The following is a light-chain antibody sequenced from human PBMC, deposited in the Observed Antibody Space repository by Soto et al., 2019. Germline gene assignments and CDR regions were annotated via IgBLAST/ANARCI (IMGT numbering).Light chain of an antibody. J-gene: IGLJ3*02. CDR3: QSYDNNVSGWV. CDR1: SSDVGGYNY. Sequence: QSALTQPPSASGSPGQSVTISCTGTSSDVGGYNYVSWYQQHPGKAPKLMIYEVTKRPSGVPDRFSGSKSGNTASLTVSGLQAEDEAYYYCQSYDNNVSGWVFGGGTKLTVL. CDR2: EVT. V-gene: IGLV2-8*01.